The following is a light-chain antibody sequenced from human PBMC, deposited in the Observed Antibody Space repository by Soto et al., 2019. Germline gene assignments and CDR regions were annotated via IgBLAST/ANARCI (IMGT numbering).Light chain of an antibody. CDR1: QNVDDS. CDR3: QHFHTKPIT. V-gene: IGKV1-5*01. Sequence: DVQMTQSPSTVSASLGDRVTITCRASQNVDDSLAWYQQRPGKAPKLLIYDASILQSGVPSRFSGSGFGIEFTSDINGLPPDDFAVYFCQHFHTKPITFGQGTRLDIK. J-gene: IGKJ5*01. CDR2: DAS.